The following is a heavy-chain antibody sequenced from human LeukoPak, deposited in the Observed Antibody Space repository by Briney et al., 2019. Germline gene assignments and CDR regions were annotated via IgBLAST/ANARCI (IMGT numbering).Heavy chain of an antibody. CDR2: IIPIFGTA. Sequence: SVKVSCKASGGTFSSYAITWVRQAPGQGLEWMGRIIPIFGTANYAQKFQGRVTITTDESTSTAYMELSTLRSDDTAVYYCARDAYYYDSSGYYYAYYFDYWGQGTLVTVSS. CDR1: GGTFSSYA. V-gene: IGHV1-69*05. J-gene: IGHJ4*02. CDR3: ARDAYYYDSSGYYYAYYFDY. D-gene: IGHD3-22*01.